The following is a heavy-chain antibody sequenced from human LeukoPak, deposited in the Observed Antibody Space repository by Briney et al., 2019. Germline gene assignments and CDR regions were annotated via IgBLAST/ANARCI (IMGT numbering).Heavy chain of an antibody. D-gene: IGHD3-22*01. V-gene: IGHV1-69*13. CDR2: IIPIFGTA. Sequence: ASVKVSCKASGGTFSSYAISWVQQAPGQGLEWMGGIIPIFGTANYAQKFQGRVTITADESTSTAYMELSSLRSEDTAVYYCASGVYYYDSSGYYDYFDYWGQGTLVTVSS. CDR3: ASGVYYYDSSGYYDYFDY. CDR1: GGTFSSYA. J-gene: IGHJ4*02.